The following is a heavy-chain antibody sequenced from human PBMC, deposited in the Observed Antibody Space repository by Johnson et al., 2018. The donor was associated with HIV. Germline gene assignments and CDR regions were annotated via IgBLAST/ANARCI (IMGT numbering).Heavy chain of an antibody. CDR1: GFTFSNAW. D-gene: IGHD6-13*01. Sequence: VQLVESGGGLVKPGGSLRLSCAASGFTFSNAWMSWVRQAPGKGLEWVGRIKSKTDGGTTDYAAPVKGRFTISRDNSKNTLYLQMNSLRAEDTAVYYCAREPGSSSRLGAFDIWGQGTMVTVSS. V-gene: IGHV3-15*01. CDR2: IKSKTDGGTT. CDR3: AREPGSSSRLGAFDI. J-gene: IGHJ3*02.